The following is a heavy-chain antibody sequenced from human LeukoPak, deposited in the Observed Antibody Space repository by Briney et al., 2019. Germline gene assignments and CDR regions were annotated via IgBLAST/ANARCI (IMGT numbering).Heavy chain of an antibody. J-gene: IGHJ6*03. CDR2: IKQDGSEE. Sequence: GGSLRLSCAASGFTFSSYWMSWVRQAPGKGLEWVANIKQDGSEEYYVDSVKGRFTISRDNSKNTLYLQMNSLRAEDTAVYYCAKPKEPYYYYYYMDVWGKGTTVTVSS. V-gene: IGHV3-7*03. CDR1: GFTFSSYW. CDR3: AKPKEPYYYYYYMDV. D-gene: IGHD1-14*01.